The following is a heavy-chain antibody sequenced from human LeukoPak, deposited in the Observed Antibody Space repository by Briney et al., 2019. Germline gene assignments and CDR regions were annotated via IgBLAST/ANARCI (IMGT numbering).Heavy chain of an antibody. D-gene: IGHD5-12*01. CDR3: ARDLGYSGYATGIDY. CDR1: GFTFSSYA. J-gene: IGHJ4*02. CDR2: ISSSGGST. Sequence: GGSLRLSCAASGFTFSSYAMSWVRQAPGKGLEWVSAISSSGGSTYYADSVKGRFTISRDNAKSSLYLQMNSLRAEDTAVYYCARDLGYSGYATGIDYWGQGTLVTVSS. V-gene: IGHV3-23*01.